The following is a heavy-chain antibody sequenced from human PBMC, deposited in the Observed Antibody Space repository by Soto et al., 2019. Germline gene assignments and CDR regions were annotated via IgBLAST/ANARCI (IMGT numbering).Heavy chain of an antibody. CDR2: ISYDGSNK. CDR3: AKEGRIGYSSGWYVDY. CDR1: GFTFSSYG. J-gene: IGHJ4*02. V-gene: IGHV3-30*18. Sequence: GGSLRLSCAASGFTFSSYGMHWVRQAPGKGLEWVAVISYDGSNKYYADSVKGRFTISRDNSKNTLYLQMNSLRAEDTAVYYCAKEGRIGYSSGWYVDYWGQGTLVTVSS. D-gene: IGHD6-19*01.